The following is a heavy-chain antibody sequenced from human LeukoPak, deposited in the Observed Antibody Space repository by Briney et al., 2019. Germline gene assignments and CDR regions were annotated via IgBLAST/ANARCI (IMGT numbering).Heavy chain of an antibody. D-gene: IGHD3-10*01. CDR3: ARDPVDYYGSGSERHHFDY. CDR2: IKQDGSEK. CDR1: GFTFSSYW. Sequence: GGSLRLSCAASGFTFSSYWMSWVRQAPGKGLEWVANIKQDGSEKYYVDSVKGRFTISRDNAKNSLYLQMNSLRAEDTAVYYCARDPVDYYGSGSERHHFDYWGQGTLVTVSS. V-gene: IGHV3-7*01. J-gene: IGHJ4*02.